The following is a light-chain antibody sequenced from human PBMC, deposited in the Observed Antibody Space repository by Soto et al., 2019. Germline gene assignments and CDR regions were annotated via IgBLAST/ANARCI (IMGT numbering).Light chain of an antibody. CDR2: AAS. CDR3: QQGYTSAIT. V-gene: IGKV1-9*01. Sequence: IQLTQSPSFLSASVGDRVTITCRASQGISSYLAWYQQKPGKAPKLLIYAASTLQSGVPSRFSGSGSGTEFTLTISSLQPEDFATYYCQQGYTSAITVGQGTRLEIK. CDR1: QGISSY. J-gene: IGKJ5*01.